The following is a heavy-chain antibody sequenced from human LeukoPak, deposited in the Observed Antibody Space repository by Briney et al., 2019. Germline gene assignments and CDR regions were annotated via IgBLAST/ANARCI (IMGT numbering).Heavy chain of an antibody. D-gene: IGHD3-22*01. J-gene: IGHJ4*02. CDR3: ARGLPGDYYDSSGYLDY. CDR1: GYTFTSYG. Sequence: VASVKVSCKASGYTFTSYGISWVRQAPGQGLEWMGWISAYNGNTNYAQKLQGRVTMTTDTSTSTAYMELRSLRSDDTAVYYCARGLPGDYYDSSGYLDYWGQGTLVTVSS. V-gene: IGHV1-18*01. CDR2: ISAYNGNT.